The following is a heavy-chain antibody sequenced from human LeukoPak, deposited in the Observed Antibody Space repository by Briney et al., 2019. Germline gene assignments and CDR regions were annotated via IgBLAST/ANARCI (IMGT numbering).Heavy chain of an antibody. Sequence: GRSLRLSCAASGFTFSSYAMHWVRQAPGKGLEWVAVISYDGSNKYYADSVKGRFTISRDNSKNTLYLQMNSLRAEDTAVYYCARGPPYYYGSRSIPQTFDYWGQGTLVTVAS. D-gene: IGHD3-10*01. J-gene: IGHJ4*02. V-gene: IGHV3-30*04. CDR1: GFTFSSYA. CDR2: ISYDGSNK. CDR3: ARGPPYYYGSRSIPQTFDY.